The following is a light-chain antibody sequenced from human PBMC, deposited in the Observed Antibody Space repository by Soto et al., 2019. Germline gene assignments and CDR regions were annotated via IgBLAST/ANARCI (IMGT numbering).Light chain of an antibody. CDR2: DAY. V-gene: IGKV3-15*01. J-gene: IGKJ1*01. Sequence: EIVVTQSPATLSASPGERATLTCRASQFVSTRLAWYQQRPGQVPRLLIYDAYTRALGISARFSGSGSGTEFTLTISSLQSEDFALYYCQEYFQWPPGMFGPGTKVDIK. CDR3: QEYFQWPPGM. CDR1: QFVSTR.